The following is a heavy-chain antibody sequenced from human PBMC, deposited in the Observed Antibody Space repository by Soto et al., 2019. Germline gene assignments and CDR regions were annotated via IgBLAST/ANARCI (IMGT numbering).Heavy chain of an antibody. D-gene: IGHD1-1*01. V-gene: IGHV3-23*01. J-gene: IGHJ3*02. CDR3: AKATATSGGAFEI. CDR1: GFICSSYD. CDR2: ILVGGSP. Sequence: GSLRLSCAVSGFICSSYDMSWVRQAPWKGLEWVSTILVGGSPHYEDSVKGRFTISRDTSKNTVYLQMNSLTAGDTAVYYCAKATATSGGAFEIYGQGAMVTVS.